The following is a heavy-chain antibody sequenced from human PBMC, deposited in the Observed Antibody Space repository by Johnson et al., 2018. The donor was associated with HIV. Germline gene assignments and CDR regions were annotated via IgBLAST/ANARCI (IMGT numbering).Heavy chain of an antibody. CDR3: AREDQNWNYDHAFDI. Sequence: VQLVESGGGLVQPGGSLRLSCAASGFPFRNYGMHWVRQAPGKGLEWVSVIYRAGSTYYADSVKGRFTISRDNSKNTLYLQMNSLRAEDTAVYYCAREDQNWNYDHAFDIWGQGTMVTVSS. J-gene: IGHJ3*02. CDR2: IYRAGST. D-gene: IGHD1-7*01. CDR1: GFPFRNYG. V-gene: IGHV3-66*01.